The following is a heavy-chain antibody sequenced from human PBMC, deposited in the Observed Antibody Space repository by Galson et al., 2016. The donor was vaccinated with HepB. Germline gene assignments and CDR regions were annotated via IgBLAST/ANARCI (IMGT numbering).Heavy chain of an antibody. Sequence: SLRLSCAASGFTFVSAWMNWVRQAPGRGLEWVGRIKSKSDGGTADYAAPVKGRFTISRDDSKNSLYLQMNSLKIEDTAVCYCARVGYCSSTTCRQAYDYWGQGTLVTVSS. J-gene: IGHJ4*02. CDR2: IKSKSDGGTA. D-gene: IGHD2-2*01. V-gene: IGHV3-15*07. CDR1: GFTFVSAW. CDR3: ARVGYCSSTTCRQAYDY.